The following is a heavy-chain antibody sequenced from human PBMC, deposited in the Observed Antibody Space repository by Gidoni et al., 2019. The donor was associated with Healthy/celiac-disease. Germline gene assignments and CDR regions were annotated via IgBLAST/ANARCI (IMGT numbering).Heavy chain of an antibody. CDR2: ISYDGCNK. CDR3: ARSGNTAGILWYYFDY. CDR1: GFTFSRYA. J-gene: IGHJ4*02. D-gene: IGHD3-10*01. V-gene: IGHV3-30*01. Sequence: QVQLVESGGGEVQPGRSLRLSCAPSGFTFSRYAMHWVRQAPGKGLEWVAVISYDGCNKYYADSVKGRFTISRDNSKNTLYLQMNSLRAEDTAVYYCARSGNTAGILWYYFDYWGQGTLVTVSS.